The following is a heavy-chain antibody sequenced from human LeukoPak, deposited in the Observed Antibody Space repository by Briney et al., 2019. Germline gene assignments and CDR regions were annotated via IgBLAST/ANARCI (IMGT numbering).Heavy chain of an antibody. J-gene: IGHJ4*02. CDR3: ARLYYYDSSGYLFDY. CDR2: ISSSGSTI. CDR1: GFTFSDYY. Sequence: GGSLRLSCAASGFTFSDYYMSWIRQAPGKGLEWVSYISSSGSTIYYADSVKGRFTISRDNAKNSLYLQMNSLRAEDTAVYYCARLYYYDSSGYLFDYWGQGTLVTVSS. V-gene: IGHV3-11*01. D-gene: IGHD3-22*01.